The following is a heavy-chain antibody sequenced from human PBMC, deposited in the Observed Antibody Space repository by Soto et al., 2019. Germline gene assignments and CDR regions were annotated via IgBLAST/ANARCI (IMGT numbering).Heavy chain of an antibody. CDR3: AKDRGDMRYCSSTSCVKFYGMDV. CDR1: GFTFSSYG. D-gene: IGHD2-2*01. V-gene: IGHV3-30*18. CDR2: ISYDGSNK. Sequence: QVQLVESGGGVVQPGRSLRLSCAASGFTFSSYGMHWVRQAPGKGLEWVAVISYDGSNKYYADSVKGRLTISRDNSKNTLYLQMNSLRAEDTAVYYCAKDRGDMRYCSSTSCVKFYGMDVWGQGTTVTVSS. J-gene: IGHJ6*02.